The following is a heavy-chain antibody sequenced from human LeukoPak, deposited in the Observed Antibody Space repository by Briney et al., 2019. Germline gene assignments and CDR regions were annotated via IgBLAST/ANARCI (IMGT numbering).Heavy chain of an antibody. Sequence: GGSLRLSCAASGFTFTDYLMTRVRQAPGKGLEWVADIKADGSEKYYVDSVKGRFTILRDNAKNSLYLQMNSLRAEDTAVYYCARDLSVWYRYNKNFDYWGQGTLVTVSS. D-gene: IGHD5-24*01. J-gene: IGHJ4*02. V-gene: IGHV3-7*01. CDR1: GFTFTDYL. CDR3: ARDLSVWYRYNKNFDY. CDR2: IKADGSEK.